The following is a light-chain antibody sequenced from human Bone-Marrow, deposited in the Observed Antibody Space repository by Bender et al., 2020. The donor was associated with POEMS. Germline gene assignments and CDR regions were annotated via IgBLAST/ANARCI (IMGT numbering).Light chain of an antibody. CDR1: SSNIGTNP. J-gene: IGLJ3*02. CDR2: SSN. CDR3: AAWEDSLNGWV. V-gene: IGLV1-44*01. Sequence: QSVLTQPPSASGTPGQRVTISCSGSSSNIGTNPVNWYQQLPGTAPKLLIYSSNQRPSGVPDRFSGSKSGTSASLAISGLQSEDEADYYCAAWEDSLNGWVFGGGTKLNVL.